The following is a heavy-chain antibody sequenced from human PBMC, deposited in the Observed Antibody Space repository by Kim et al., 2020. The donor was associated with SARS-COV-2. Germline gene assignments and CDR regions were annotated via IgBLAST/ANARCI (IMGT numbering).Heavy chain of an antibody. CDR1: GFTFDDYA. Sequence: GGSLRLSCAASGFTFDDYAMHWVRQAPGKGLEWVSGISWNSGSIGYADSVKGLFTISRDNAKNSLYLQMNSLSAEDTALYYCAKDMRSAWSGYIPPYYY. D-gene: IGHD3-3*01. V-gene: IGHV3-9*01. CDR3: AKDMRSAWSGYIPPYYY. CDR2: ISWNSGSI. J-gene: IGHJ6*01.